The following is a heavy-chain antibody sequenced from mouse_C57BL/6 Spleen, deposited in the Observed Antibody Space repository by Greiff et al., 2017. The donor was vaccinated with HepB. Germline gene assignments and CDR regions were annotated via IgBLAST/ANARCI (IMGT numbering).Heavy chain of an antibody. CDR2: ISGGGGNT. D-gene: IGHD2-1*01. CDR3: ARQDGNYGYYFDY. V-gene: IGHV5-9*01. J-gene: IGHJ2*01. Sequence: EVMLVESGGGLVKPGGSLKLSCAASGFTFSSYTMSWVRQTPEKRLEWVATISGGGGNTYYPDSVKGRFTISRDNAKNTLYLQMSSLRSEDTALYYCARQDGNYGYYFDYWGQGTTLTVSS. CDR1: GFTFSSYT.